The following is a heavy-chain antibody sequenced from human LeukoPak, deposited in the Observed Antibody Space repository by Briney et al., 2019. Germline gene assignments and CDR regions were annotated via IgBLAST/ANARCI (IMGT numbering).Heavy chain of an antibody. Sequence: SGRSLRLSCGASGFTFSSYGILWVRQAPGKGLEWVAVIWYDGSNKYYADSVRGRFTISRDNSKNTLYMQMNGLRAEDTAVYYCSRLGGGWAIDYWGQGTLVTVSS. CDR3: SRLGGGWAIDY. CDR1: GFTFSSYG. J-gene: IGHJ4*02. V-gene: IGHV3-33*01. CDR2: IWYDGSNK. D-gene: IGHD6-19*01.